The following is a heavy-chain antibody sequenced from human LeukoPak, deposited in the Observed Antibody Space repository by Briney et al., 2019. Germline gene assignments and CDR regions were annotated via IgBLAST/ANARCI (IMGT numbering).Heavy chain of an antibody. J-gene: IGHJ4*02. Sequence: GGSLRLSCAASGFTFSSYGMHWDRQAPGKGLEWVALISYDGSKKYYSDSVQGRFTISRDNSKNTLYLQMNSLRPEDTAVYYCAKGRYTGSSFLDYWGQGTQFTVSS. CDR2: ISYDGSKK. V-gene: IGHV3-30*18. D-gene: IGHD3-10*01. CDR1: GFTFSSYG. CDR3: AKGRYTGSSFLDY.